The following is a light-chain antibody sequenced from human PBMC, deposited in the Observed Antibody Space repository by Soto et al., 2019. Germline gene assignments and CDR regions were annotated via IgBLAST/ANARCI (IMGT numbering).Light chain of an antibody. CDR3: QQYVSSSYT. CDR1: QSVASSY. J-gene: IGKJ2*01. V-gene: IGKV3-20*01. CDR2: ATS. Sequence: EIMSTQSPGTLSLSPGERATLSCRASQSVASSYLGWYQQKPSQAPRLLIYATSSRATGIPDRFSGSGSGTDFTLTISRLEPEDFAVYYCQQYVSSSYTFGQGTKLEIK.